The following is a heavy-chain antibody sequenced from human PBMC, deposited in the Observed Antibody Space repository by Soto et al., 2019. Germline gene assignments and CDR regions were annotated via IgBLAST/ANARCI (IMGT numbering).Heavy chain of an antibody. V-gene: IGHV3-48*02. D-gene: IGHD4-17*01. Sequence: EVQLVESGGGLVQPGGSLRLSCAASGFTFSSYSMNWVRQAPGKGLEWVSYISSSSSTIYYADSVKGRFTISRDNAKNSLYLQMNSLRDEDTAVYYCARDETKDYGDWVAYYYYYGMDVWGQGTTVTVSS. CDR1: GFTFSSYS. CDR2: ISSSSSTI. J-gene: IGHJ6*02. CDR3: ARDETKDYGDWVAYYYYYGMDV.